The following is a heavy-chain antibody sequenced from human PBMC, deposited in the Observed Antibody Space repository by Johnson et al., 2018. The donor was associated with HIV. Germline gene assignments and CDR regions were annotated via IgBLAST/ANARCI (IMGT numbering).Heavy chain of an antibody. V-gene: IGHV3-23*04. D-gene: IGHD4-23*01. J-gene: IGHJ3*02. CDR2: ISGGGDTI. CDR1: GFTFSSYA. Sequence: VQLVESGGDLAQPGGSLRLSCAASGFTFSSYAMSWVRQAPGKGLEWVSAISGGGDTIYYADSVKGRFTISRDNSKNTLYLQMNSLRAEDTALYYCAKRTGNYGGGFDIWGQGTMVTVSS. CDR3: AKRTGNYGGGFDI.